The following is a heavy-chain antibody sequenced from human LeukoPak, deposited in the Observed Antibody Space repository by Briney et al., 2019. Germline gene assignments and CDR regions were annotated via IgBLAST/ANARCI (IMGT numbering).Heavy chain of an antibody. D-gene: IGHD3-22*01. Sequence: GASVKVSCKASGYTFTSYDFIWVRQAPGQGLEWMGWLSAYNGNTNYAQKLQGRVTMTTDTSTSTAYMELRSLRSDDTAVYYCARVAQGVNYFDYWGQGTLVTVPT. CDR3: ARVAQGVNYFDY. CDR2: LSAYNGNT. V-gene: IGHV1-18*01. CDR1: GYTFTSYD. J-gene: IGHJ4*02.